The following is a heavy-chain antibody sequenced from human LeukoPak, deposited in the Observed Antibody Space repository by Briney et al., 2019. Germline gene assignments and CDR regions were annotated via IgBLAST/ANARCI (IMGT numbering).Heavy chain of an antibody. CDR2: IKEDGSKI. CDR1: GFTFSSYW. V-gene: IGHV3-7*01. Sequence: GGSLRLSCAASGFTFSSYWMIWVRQAPGKGLEWVANIKEDGSKIYYVDSVKGRFTISRDNAKNSLYLQMNSLRAEDTVVYFCTRDRNYYDSSGYYDAFDIRGQGTMVTVSS. D-gene: IGHD3-22*01. J-gene: IGHJ3*02. CDR3: TRDRNYYDSSGYYDAFDI.